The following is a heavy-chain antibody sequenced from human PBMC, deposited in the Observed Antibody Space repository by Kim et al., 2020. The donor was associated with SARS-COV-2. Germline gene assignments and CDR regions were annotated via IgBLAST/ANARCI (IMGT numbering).Heavy chain of an antibody. CDR1: GGSFSGYY. J-gene: IGHJ4*02. CDR2: INHSGST. Sequence: SETLSLTCAVYGGSFSGYYWSWIRQPPGKGLEWIGEINHSGSTNYNPSLKSRVTISVDTSKNQFSLKLSSVTAADTAVYYCARPGGRYSSGWYVYWGQGT. V-gene: IGHV4-34*01. D-gene: IGHD6-19*01. CDR3: ARPGGRYSSGWYVY.